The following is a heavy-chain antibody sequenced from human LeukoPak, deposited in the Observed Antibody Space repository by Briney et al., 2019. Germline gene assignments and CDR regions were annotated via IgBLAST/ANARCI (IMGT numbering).Heavy chain of an antibody. J-gene: IGHJ4*02. CDR2: ISSTGSYT. CDR3: ARQHSSSWYYVDY. CDR1: GFTLSVYY. Sequence: GGSLRLSCEASGFTLSVYYMTWFRQAPGKGLEWIGYISSTGSYTTYADSVRGRFTISRDNAKNTLYLQMNSLRGEDTAVYYCARQHSSSWYYVDYWGQGTLVTVSS. D-gene: IGHD6-13*01. V-gene: IGHV3-11*06.